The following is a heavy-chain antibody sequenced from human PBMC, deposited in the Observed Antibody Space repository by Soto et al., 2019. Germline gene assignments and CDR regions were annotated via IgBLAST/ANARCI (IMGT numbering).Heavy chain of an antibody. J-gene: IGHJ4*02. CDR3: ARTSRFAF. CDR2: INHSGST. CDR1: GGSFSGYY. V-gene: IGHV4-34*01. D-gene: IGHD2-21*01. Sequence: PSETLSLTCAVYGGSFSGYYWSWIRQPPGKGLEWIGEINHSGSTNYNPSLKSRVTISVDTSKNQFSLKLSSVTAADTAVYYCARTSRFAFWGKGTLVPVSS.